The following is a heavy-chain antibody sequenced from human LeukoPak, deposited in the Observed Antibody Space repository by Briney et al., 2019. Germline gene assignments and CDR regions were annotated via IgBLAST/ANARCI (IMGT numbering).Heavy chain of an antibody. CDR2: ISGNGGTT. Sequence: GGSLRLSCAASGFAFSSYTMTWVRLAPAPGKGLELVSAISGNGGTTYYADSVKGRFTISRDNSKNTLCLQMNSLRADDTAVYYCAKDRGYWGQGTLVTVSS. CDR3: AKDRGY. J-gene: IGHJ4*02. CDR1: GFAFSSYT. V-gene: IGHV3-23*01.